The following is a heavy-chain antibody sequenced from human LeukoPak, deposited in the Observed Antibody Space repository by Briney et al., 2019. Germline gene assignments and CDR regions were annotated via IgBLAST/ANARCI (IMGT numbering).Heavy chain of an antibody. V-gene: IGHV3-23*01. J-gene: IGHJ3*02. CDR2: ISGSGDST. CDR1: GFTFSNYP. CDR3: AKVTGSGSYLADAFDI. D-gene: IGHD3-10*01. Sequence: GGSLRLSCAASGFTFSNYPMHWVRQAPGKGLEWVSAISGSGDSTYHADSVRGRFTVSRDNSKNTLYLQMKSLRAEDTAVYYCAKVTGSGSYLADAFDIWGHGTVVTVSS.